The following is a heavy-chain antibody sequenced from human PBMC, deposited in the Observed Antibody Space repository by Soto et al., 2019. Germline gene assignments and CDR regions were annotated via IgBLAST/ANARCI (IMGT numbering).Heavy chain of an antibody. D-gene: IGHD1-1*01. J-gene: IGHJ5*02. CDR1: GGSISSGGYS. CDR3: ARDQLEGNWFDP. Sequence: QLQLQESGSGLVRPSQTLSLTCAVSGGSISSGGYSWNCIRQPPGKGLEWIGYIYHSGRTLYNPSLNRRVTLSVDKSKNQFALKLSSVTAADTAVYYCARDQLEGNWFDPWGQGTLVTVSS. CDR2: IYHSGRT. V-gene: IGHV4-30-2*01.